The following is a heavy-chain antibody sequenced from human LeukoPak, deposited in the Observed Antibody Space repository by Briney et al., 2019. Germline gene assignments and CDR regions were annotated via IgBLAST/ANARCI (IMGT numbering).Heavy chain of an antibody. J-gene: IGHJ4*02. V-gene: IGHV4-31*03. D-gene: IGHD5-18*01. CDR1: GGSISSGGYY. CDR3: ARGTWIQLWPYFDY. CDR2: IYYSGST. Sequence: SQTLSLTCTVSGGSISSGGYYWSWIRQHPGKGLEWIGYIYYSGSTYYNPSLKSRVTTSVDTSKNQFSLKLSSVTAADTAVYYCARGTWIQLWPYFDYWGQGTLVTVSS.